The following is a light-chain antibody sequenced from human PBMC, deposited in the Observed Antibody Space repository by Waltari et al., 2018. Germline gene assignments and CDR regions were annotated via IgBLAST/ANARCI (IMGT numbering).Light chain of an antibody. CDR2: KDS. CDR3: QAWDSNTHVV. CDR1: RLEDQC. J-gene: IGLJ2*01. Sequence: SLELTQPPSVSVSPGQPASTSCPGHRLEDQCVCWYQQKPGQPPLLVIYKDSKRPSEIPERYSGSNSGNTATLTISGTQAVDEADYYCQAWDSNTHVVFGGGTKLTVL. V-gene: IGLV3-1*01.